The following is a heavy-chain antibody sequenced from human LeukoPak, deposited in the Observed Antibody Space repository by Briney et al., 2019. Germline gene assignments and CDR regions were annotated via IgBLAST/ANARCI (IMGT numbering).Heavy chain of an antibody. Sequence: SETLSLTCAVYGGSFSGYYWSWIRQPPGKGLEWIGEINHSGSTNYNPSLKSRVTISVDTSKNQFSLKLGSVTAADTAVYYCARGRYGFDLWGRGTLVTVSS. CDR3: ARGRYGFDL. D-gene: IGHD4-17*01. CDR2: INHSGST. J-gene: IGHJ2*01. CDR1: GGSFSGYY. V-gene: IGHV4-34*01.